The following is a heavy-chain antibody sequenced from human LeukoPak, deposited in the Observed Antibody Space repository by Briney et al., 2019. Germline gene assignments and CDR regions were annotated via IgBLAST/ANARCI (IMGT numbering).Heavy chain of an antibody. J-gene: IGHJ4*02. D-gene: IGHD2-2*01. CDR2: ISAYNGNT. Sequence: ASVKVSCKASGYTFTSYGISWVRQAPGQGLEWMGWISAYNGNTNYAQKLQGRVTMTTDTPTSTAYMELRSLRSDDAAVYYCARDHSEIVVVPAAMGYWGQGTLVTVSS. CDR1: GYTFTSYG. V-gene: IGHV1-18*01. CDR3: ARDHSEIVVVPAAMGY.